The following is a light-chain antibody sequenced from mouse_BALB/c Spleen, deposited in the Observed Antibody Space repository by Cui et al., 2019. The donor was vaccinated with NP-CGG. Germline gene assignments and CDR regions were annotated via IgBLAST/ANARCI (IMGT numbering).Light chain of an antibody. Sequence: QALVTPEPAPTTSPGETVTLTCRSSIGAVTASNYANWVQEKPDHLFTGLIGGTNNRAPGVPARFSGSLIGDKAALTITGAQTEDEAIYFCALWYSNHWVFGGGTKLTVL. CDR3: ALWYSNHWV. J-gene: IGLJ1*01. V-gene: IGLV1*01. CDR2: GTN. CDR1: IGAVTASNY.